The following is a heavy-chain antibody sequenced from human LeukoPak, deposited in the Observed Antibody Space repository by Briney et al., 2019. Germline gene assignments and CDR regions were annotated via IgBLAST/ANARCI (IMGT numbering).Heavy chain of an antibody. CDR2: INAGNGNT. CDR3: ATEDSYGHEVWY. D-gene: IGHD5-18*01. J-gene: IGHJ4*02. V-gene: IGHV1-3*01. Sequence: ASVKVSCKASGYTFTSYAMHWVRQAPGQRLEWMGWINAGNGNTKYSQKFQGRVTITRDTSASTAYKELSSLRSEDTAVYYCATEDSYGHEVWYWGQGTLVTVSS. CDR1: GYTFTSYA.